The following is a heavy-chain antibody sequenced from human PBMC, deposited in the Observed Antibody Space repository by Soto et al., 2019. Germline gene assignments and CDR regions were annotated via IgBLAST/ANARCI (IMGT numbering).Heavy chain of an antibody. Sequence: QVQLVQSGAEVKKPGSSVKVSCKASGGTFSRYAISWVRQAPGQGLEWMGGIIPIFGTANYAQKFQGRVTITADESTSTAYMELSSRRSEDTAVYYCARQGAALRDYYYGMDVWGQGTTVTVSS. CDR1: GGTFSRYA. CDR2: IIPIFGTA. J-gene: IGHJ6*02. CDR3: ARQGAALRDYYYGMDV. V-gene: IGHV1-69*12. D-gene: IGHD6-25*01.